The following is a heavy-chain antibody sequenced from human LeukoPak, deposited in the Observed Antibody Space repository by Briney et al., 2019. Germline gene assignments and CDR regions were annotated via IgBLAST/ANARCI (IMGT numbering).Heavy chain of an antibody. Sequence: TASETLSLTCTVSGGSISSYYWSWIRQPPGKGLEWIGYIYYSGNTNYNPSLKSRVTISLDTSKTQFSLKLSSVTAADTAVYYCTRFSYGDYIYGAFGLWGQGTMVTVSS. J-gene: IGHJ3*01. D-gene: IGHD4-17*01. CDR1: GGSISSYY. CDR3: TRFSYGDYIYGAFGL. V-gene: IGHV4-59*08. CDR2: IYYSGNT.